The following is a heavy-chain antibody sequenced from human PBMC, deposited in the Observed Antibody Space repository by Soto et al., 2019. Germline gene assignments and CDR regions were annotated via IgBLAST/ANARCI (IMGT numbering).Heavy chain of an antibody. CDR1: GYTFTNYY. D-gene: IGHD4-17*01. V-gene: IGHV1-46*01. J-gene: IGHJ5*02. CDR3: ARGIKYGAYSRWFDP. CDR2: INPSGGGT. Sequence: ASVKVSCKTSGYTFTNYYMHWVRQAPGQGLEWMGIINPSGGGTTYAQKFQGRVTMTRDTSTSTVYMDLSSLRSEDTAVYFCARGIKYGAYSRWFDPWGQGTLVTVSS.